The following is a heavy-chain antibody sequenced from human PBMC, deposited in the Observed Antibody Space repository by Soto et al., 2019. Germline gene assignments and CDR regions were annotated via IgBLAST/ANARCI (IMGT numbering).Heavy chain of an antibody. Sequence: PSETLSLTCNVSGASITSHYWTWIRQSPGKGLEWIGYMFYGGTANYNPSLRGRVTISLDTSKNQFSLKLRSVTAADTSVYYCARNRGYYVTDYWGQGTLVTVSS. CDR3: ARNRGYYVTDY. CDR2: MFYGGTA. CDR1: GASITSHY. V-gene: IGHV4-59*08. D-gene: IGHD1-26*01. J-gene: IGHJ4*02.